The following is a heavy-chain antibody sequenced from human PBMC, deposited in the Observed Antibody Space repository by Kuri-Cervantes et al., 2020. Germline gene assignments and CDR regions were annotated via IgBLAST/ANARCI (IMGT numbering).Heavy chain of an antibody. Sequence: SETLSLTCAVYGGSFSGYYWSRIRQPPGKGLEWIGEINHSGSTNYNPSLTSRVTISVDTSKNQFSLKLSSVTAADTAVYYCARGVLLEWLLSGYYYMDVWGKGTTVTVSS. CDR1: GGSFSGYY. CDR2: INHSGST. D-gene: IGHD3-3*01. J-gene: IGHJ6*03. CDR3: ARGVLLEWLLSGYYYMDV. V-gene: IGHV4-34*01.